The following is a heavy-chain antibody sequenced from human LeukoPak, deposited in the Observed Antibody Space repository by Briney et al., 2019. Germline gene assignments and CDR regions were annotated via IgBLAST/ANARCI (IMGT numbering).Heavy chain of an antibody. J-gene: IGHJ4*02. CDR2: IVVGSGNT. Sequence: SVKVSCKASGFTFTSSAMQWVRQARGQRLEWIGWIVVGSGNTNYAQKFQERVTITRDMSTSTAYMELSSLRSKDTAVYYCAALWSYGGYYFDYWGQGTLVTVSS. D-gene: IGHD3-10*01. V-gene: IGHV1-58*02. CDR3: AALWSYGGYYFDY. CDR1: GFTFTSSA.